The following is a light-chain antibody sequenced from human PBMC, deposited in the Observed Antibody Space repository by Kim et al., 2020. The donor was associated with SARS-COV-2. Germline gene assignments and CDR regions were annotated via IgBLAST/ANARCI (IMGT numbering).Light chain of an antibody. CDR1: QTVSDN. Sequence: EIVLTQSPATLSVSPGERATLSCRASQTVSDNLAWYQQKPGQPPRLLIVNSSTRVAGLTARFSGSGSETYFTLTISSLLPEDFAVYYCQQYNNWPLTFGKGTKVDIK. CDR3: QQYNNWPLT. J-gene: IGKJ1*01. CDR2: NSS. V-gene: IGKV3-15*01.